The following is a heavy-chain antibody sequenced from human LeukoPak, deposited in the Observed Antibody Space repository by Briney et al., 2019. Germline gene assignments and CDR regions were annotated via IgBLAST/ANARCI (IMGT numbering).Heavy chain of an antibody. CDR1: GGTFSSYT. Sequence: AASVKVSCKASGGTFSSYTISWVRQAPGQGLEWIGWINPNSGGTNYAQKFQGRVTMTRDTSISTAYMELSRLRSDDTAVYYCARERIFGRQYQQRGAFDIWGQGTMVTVSS. J-gene: IGHJ3*02. V-gene: IGHV1-2*02. D-gene: IGHD2-2*01. CDR2: INPNSGGT. CDR3: ARERIFGRQYQQRGAFDI.